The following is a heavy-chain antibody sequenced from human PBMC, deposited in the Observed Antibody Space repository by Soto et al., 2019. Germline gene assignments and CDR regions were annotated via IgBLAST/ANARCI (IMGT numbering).Heavy chain of an antibody. CDR3: ARDLGQYYDFWSGYLSYYYYGMDV. CDR1: GYTVTSYG. J-gene: IGHJ6*02. Sequence: AAGKVSGKASGYTVTSYGISWVRQAPGQGLWWMGWISAYNGNTNYAQKLQGRVTMTTDTATSTAYMELRSLRSDDTAVYYCARDLGQYYDFWSGYLSYYYYGMDVWGQGTTVTVSS. V-gene: IGHV1-18*01. CDR2: ISAYNGNT. D-gene: IGHD3-3*01.